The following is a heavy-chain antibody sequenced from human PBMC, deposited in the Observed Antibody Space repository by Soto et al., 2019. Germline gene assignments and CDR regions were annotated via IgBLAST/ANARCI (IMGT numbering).Heavy chain of an antibody. D-gene: IGHD2-8*01. Sequence: LSLTCAVSGGSISSGDYSWSWIRQPPGKGLEWIGYIYHSGSTYYNPSLKSRVTISVDRSKNQFSLKLSSVTAADTAVYYCARGWMYAPRFDPWGQETLVTVSS. CDR2: IYHSGST. J-gene: IGHJ5*02. CDR3: ARGWMYAPRFDP. CDR1: GGSISSGDYS. V-gene: IGHV4-30-2*01.